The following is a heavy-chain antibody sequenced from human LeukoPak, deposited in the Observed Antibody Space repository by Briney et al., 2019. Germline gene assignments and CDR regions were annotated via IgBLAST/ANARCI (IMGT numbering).Heavy chain of an antibody. CDR2: IYTSGST. D-gene: IGHD3-9*01. CDR3: ARELRYYMFSAGGIDY. Sequence: NPSETLSLTCTVSGGSISSGSYYWSWIRQPAGKGLEWIGRIYTSGSTNYNPSLKSRVTISVDTSKNQFSLKLSSVTAADTAVYYCARELRYYMFSAGGIDYWGQGTLVTVSS. V-gene: IGHV4-61*02. CDR1: GGSISSGSYY. J-gene: IGHJ4*02.